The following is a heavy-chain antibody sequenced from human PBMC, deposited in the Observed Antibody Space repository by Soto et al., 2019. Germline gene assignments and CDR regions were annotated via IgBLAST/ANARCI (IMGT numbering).Heavy chain of an antibody. V-gene: IGHV3-9*01. J-gene: IGHJ2*01. CDR1: GFTFDDYA. D-gene: IGHD4-17*01. CDR2: ISWNSGSI. Sequence: EVQLVESGGGLVKPGRSLRLSCAASGFTFDDYAMHWVRQAPGKGLEWVAGISWNSGSIGYADSVKGRFTISRDNAKNSLYLQMNSLRAEYTALYYCARATTGTPNWYFDLWGRGTLVTVSS. CDR3: ARATTGTPNWYFDL.